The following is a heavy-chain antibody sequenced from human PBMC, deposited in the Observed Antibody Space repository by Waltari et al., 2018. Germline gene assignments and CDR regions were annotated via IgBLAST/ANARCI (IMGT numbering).Heavy chain of an antibody. V-gene: IGHV3-30-3*01. D-gene: IGHD6-13*01. Sequence: QVQLVESGGGVVQPGRSLRLSCAASGFTFSSYAMHWVRQAPGKGLEWVAVISYDGSNKYYADSVKGRFTISRDNSKNTLYLQMNSLRAEDTAVYYCASEAAAGSYYYGMDVWGQGTTVTVSS. CDR1: GFTFSSYA. J-gene: IGHJ6*02. CDR2: ISYDGSNK. CDR3: ASEAAAGSYYYGMDV.